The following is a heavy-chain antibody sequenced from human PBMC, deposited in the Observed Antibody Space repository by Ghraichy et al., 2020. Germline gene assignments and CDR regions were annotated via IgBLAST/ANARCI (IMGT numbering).Heavy chain of an antibody. CDR2: RYYSGNT. V-gene: IGHV4-59*08. CDR1: GGSIRNYY. CDR3: ASHRLRKHNSSGWLFDY. Sequence: SETLSLTCTVSGGSIRNYYWSWIRQPPGKGREWIGYRYYSGNTNYNPSLKSRVTISLDTTKSQFYLRLSSVTAADTAVYYCASHRLRKHNSSGWLFDYWGQGTLVTVSS. J-gene: IGHJ4*01. D-gene: IGHD6-19*01.